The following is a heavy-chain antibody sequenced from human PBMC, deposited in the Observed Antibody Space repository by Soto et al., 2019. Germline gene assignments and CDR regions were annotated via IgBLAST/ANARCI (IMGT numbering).Heavy chain of an antibody. D-gene: IGHD2-15*01. V-gene: IGHV3-33*01. CDR1: EFTFSNFG. J-gene: IGHJ3*02. CDR2: IYYDGSNE. Sequence: ESGGGVVQPGRSLRLSCAASEFTFSNFGMHWVRQSPGKGLEWVAVIYYDGSNEYYADSVKGRFTISRDNSKNTLYLQMNSLRAEDTAVYYCARVDVVVAADAFDIWVQGTMVTVSS. CDR3: ARVDVVVAADAFDI.